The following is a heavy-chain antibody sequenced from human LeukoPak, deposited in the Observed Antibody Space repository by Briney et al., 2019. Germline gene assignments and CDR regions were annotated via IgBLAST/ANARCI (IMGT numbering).Heavy chain of an antibody. CDR2: FYRGDST. Sequence: GGSLRLSCAASGFSVSSSYMYWVRQAPGKGLEWVSFFYRGDSTYYAESVRGRFTISRDNSKNTLYLLMNSLIPEDTAVYYCAREVVSIPSYFDSWGQGTLVTVSS. D-gene: IGHD2-21*01. J-gene: IGHJ4*02. CDR1: GFSVSSSY. CDR3: AREVVSIPSYFDS. V-gene: IGHV3-53*01.